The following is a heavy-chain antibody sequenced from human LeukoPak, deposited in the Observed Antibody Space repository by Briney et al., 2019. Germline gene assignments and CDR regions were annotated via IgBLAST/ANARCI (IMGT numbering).Heavy chain of an antibody. CDR1: GFTFSSYA. CDR2: ISYDGNNK. J-gene: IGHJ3*02. V-gene: IGHV3-30*14. Sequence: PGGSLRLSCSASGFTFSSYAMNWVRQAPGKGLEWVALISYDGNNKFYADSVKGRFTISRDNSKNTLYLQMNSLRAEDTAVYYCARWYGDYGDAFDIWGQGTMVTVSS. CDR3: ARWYGDYGDAFDI. D-gene: IGHD4-17*01.